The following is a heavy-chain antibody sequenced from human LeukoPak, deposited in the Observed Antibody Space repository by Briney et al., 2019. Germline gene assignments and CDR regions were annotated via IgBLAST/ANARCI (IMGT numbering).Heavy chain of an antibody. CDR1: GGSFSNYY. CDR2: INPRRST. D-gene: IGHD2-2*01. V-gene: IGHV4-34*01. Sequence: SETLSLTCAVYGGSFSNYYWSWIRQPPGKGLEWIGEINPRRSTNYNPSLKSRVTISVDTSKNQFSLKLSSVTAADTAVYYCATNWRGYCSSTSCSGWYYYGMDVWGQGTTVTVSS. J-gene: IGHJ6*02. CDR3: ATNWRGYCSSTSCSGWYYYGMDV.